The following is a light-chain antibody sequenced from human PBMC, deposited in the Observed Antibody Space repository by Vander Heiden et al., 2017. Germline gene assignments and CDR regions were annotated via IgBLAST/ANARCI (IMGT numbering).Light chain of an antibody. J-gene: IGKJ3*01. CDR2: AAS. CDR3: QQSYSTPFT. V-gene: IGKV1-39*01. CDR1: QSISSY. Sequence: DIQMTQPPSSLSAPVGDRVTITCRSSQSISSYLNWYQQKPGKPPKLLIYAASSLQSGVPSRFSGSGSGTDFTLTISSLQPEDFATYYCQQSYSTPFTFGPGTKVDIK.